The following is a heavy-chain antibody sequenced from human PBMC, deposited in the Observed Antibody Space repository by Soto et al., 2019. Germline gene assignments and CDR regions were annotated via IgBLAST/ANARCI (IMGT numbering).Heavy chain of an antibody. J-gene: IGHJ6*02. CDR1: GDSISSGGFC. D-gene: IGHD4-17*01. Sequence: QVQLQESGPGLVKPSQTLSLTCTVSGDSISSGGFCWTWVRQYPGKGLEWIGNIYSSGTASYNLSLRSRLLISVDTSKNEFSLKVTSVTAADTAVYYCARANGVDDYGMDVWGLGTTVTVS. CDR2: IYSSGTA. V-gene: IGHV4-31*03. CDR3: ARANGVDDYGMDV.